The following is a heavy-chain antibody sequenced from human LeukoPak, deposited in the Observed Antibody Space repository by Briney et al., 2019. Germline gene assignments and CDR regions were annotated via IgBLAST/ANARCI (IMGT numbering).Heavy chain of an antibody. Sequence: GGSLRLSCAASGFTFSSYAMSWVRQAPGEGLEWVSAISGSGGSTYYADSVKGRFTISRDNSKNTLYLQMNSLRAEDTAVYYCAKSARGGYCTNGVCYSYYWGQGTLVTVSS. V-gene: IGHV3-23*01. CDR3: AKSARGGYCTNGVCYSYY. CDR2: ISGSGGST. J-gene: IGHJ4*02. CDR1: GFTFSSYA. D-gene: IGHD2-8*01.